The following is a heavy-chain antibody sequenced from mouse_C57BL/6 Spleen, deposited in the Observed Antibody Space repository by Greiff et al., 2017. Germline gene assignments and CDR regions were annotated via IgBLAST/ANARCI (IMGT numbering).Heavy chain of an antibody. CDR1: GFTFSDYY. CDR3: ARHGAETGYAMDY. CDR2: ISNGGGST. D-gene: IGHD3-3*01. Sequence: EVQLVESGGGLVQPGGSLKLSCAASGFTFSDYYMYWVRQTPEKRLEWVAYISNGGGSTYYPDTVKGRFTISRDNAKNTLYLQMSRLKSEDTAMYYCARHGAETGYAMDYWGQGTSVTVSS. J-gene: IGHJ4*01. V-gene: IGHV5-12*01.